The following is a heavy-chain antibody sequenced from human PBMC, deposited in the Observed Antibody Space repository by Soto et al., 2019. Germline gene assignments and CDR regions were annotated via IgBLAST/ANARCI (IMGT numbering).Heavy chain of an antibody. CDR2: IYYSGST. D-gene: IGHD3-10*01. Sequence: PSETLSLTCTVSGGSISSSSYYWGWIRQPPGKGLEWIGSIYYSGSTYYNPSLKSRVTISVDTSKNQFSLKLSSVTAADTAVYYCARQSPMVRGVIEPGIDYWGQGTLVTVSS. V-gene: IGHV4-39*01. CDR1: GGSISSSSYY. CDR3: ARQSPMVRGVIEPGIDY. J-gene: IGHJ4*02.